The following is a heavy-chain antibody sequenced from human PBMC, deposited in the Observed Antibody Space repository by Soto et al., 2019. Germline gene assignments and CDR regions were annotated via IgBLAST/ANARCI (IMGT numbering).Heavy chain of an antibody. CDR1: GYTFTSYA. Sequence: EASVKVSCKASGYTFTSYAMHWVRQAPGQRLEWMGWINAGNGNTKYSQKFQGRVTITRDTSASTAYMELSSLRSEDTAVYYCARGHGGKKSNWFDPWGQGTLVTVSS. V-gene: IGHV1-3*01. CDR3: ARGHGGKKSNWFDP. CDR2: INAGNGNT. D-gene: IGHD3-16*01. J-gene: IGHJ5*02.